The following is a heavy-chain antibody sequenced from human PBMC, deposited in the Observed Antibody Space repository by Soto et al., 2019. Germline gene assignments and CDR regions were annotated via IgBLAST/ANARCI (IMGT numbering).Heavy chain of an antibody. CDR2: IWSDGSEK. V-gene: IGHV3-33*06. CDR1: GFNFRNYA. D-gene: IGHD4-4*01. J-gene: IGHJ5*02. Sequence: PGGSLRLSCAASGFNFRNYAMHWVRQAPGKGLEWVAVIWSDGSEKYYGASVKGRVTISRDNFKNTVSLQMNSLRVEDTAIYYCVKDHSPTTGPTDENWFDTWGLGTLVTVSS. CDR3: VKDHSPTTGPTDENWFDT.